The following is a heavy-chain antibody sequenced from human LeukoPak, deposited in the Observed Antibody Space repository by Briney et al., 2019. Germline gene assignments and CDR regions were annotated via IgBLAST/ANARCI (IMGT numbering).Heavy chain of an antibody. Sequence: GGSLRLSCAASRFTFSSYGMHWVRQAPGKGLEWVAVISYDGSNKYYADSVKGRFTISRDNSKNTLYLQMNSLRAEDTAVYYCARDAYDSSGPLDYWGQGTLVTVSS. CDR2: ISYDGSNK. CDR1: RFTFSSYG. V-gene: IGHV3-30*03. D-gene: IGHD3-22*01. CDR3: ARDAYDSSGPLDY. J-gene: IGHJ4*02.